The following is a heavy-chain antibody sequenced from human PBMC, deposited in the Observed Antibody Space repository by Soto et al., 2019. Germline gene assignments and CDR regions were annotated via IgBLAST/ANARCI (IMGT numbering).Heavy chain of an antibody. CDR1: GAPVSSETHF. J-gene: IGHJ4*02. CDR2: MYYSGIT. Sequence: PSETLSLTCSVSGAPVSSETHFWTWIRQAPGKGLEWIGYMYYSGITNSNPALKSRVTLSVDRSRNQFSLNLNSVTDADTAVYYCARGDMRGTYYFDYWGPGTQVTVSS. V-gene: IGHV4-61*01. D-gene: IGHD2-15*01. CDR3: ARGDMRGTYYFDY.